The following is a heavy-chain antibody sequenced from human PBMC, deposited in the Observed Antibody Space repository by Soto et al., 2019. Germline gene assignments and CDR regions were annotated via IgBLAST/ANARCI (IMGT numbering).Heavy chain of an antibody. CDR2: IFYTGVT. V-gene: IGHV4-61*03. CDR1: GGSVSNASFY. Sequence: QVQLQESGPGLVKPSETLSLTCSVSGGSVSNASFYWTWIRQAPGTGLEYIGYIFYTGVTNYNPSLSSRVTISLDTSKNHVSLKLNSMTAADTAVYYCVRGLDSSWYADHWGRGTLVYVSS. J-gene: IGHJ2*01. D-gene: IGHD3-22*01. CDR3: VRGLDSSWYADH.